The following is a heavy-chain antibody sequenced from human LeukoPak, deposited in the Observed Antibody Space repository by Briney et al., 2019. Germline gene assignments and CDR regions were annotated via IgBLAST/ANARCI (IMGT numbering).Heavy chain of an antibody. Sequence: GGSLRLSCTASGFTFSSYSMNWVRQAPGKGLEWVSYISSSSTIYYADSVKGRFTISRDNAKNSLYLQMNSLRAEDTAVYYCARARTVTTLEFPNNYGTDVWGQGTTVTVSS. V-gene: IGHV3-48*01. D-gene: IGHD4-17*01. CDR3: ARARTVTTLEFPNNYGTDV. CDR2: ISSSSTI. CDR1: GFTFSSYS. J-gene: IGHJ6*02.